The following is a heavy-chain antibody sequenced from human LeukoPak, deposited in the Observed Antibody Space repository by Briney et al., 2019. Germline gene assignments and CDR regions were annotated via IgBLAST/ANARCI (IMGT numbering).Heavy chain of an antibody. CDR3: TKRSSSSYYFDY. V-gene: IGHV3-23*01. J-gene: IGHJ4*02. D-gene: IGHD2-2*01. CDR1: GFTFSSDA. CDR2: ISGSGGST. Sequence: GGSLGLSCAASGFTFSSDAMSWVRQAPGKGLKWVSVISGSGGSTYYADPVKGRFTISRDNSKNTLYLQMNSLRAEDTAVYYCTKRSSSSYYFDYWGQGTLVTVSS.